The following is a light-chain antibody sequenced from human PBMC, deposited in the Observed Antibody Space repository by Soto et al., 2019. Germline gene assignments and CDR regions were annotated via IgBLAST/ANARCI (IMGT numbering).Light chain of an antibody. CDR2: GAS. V-gene: IGKV3-20*01. J-gene: IGKJ4*01. CDR3: QQYGSSPLT. Sequence: DIVLTQTKGTLSLSPGERATLSCRASQSVSSSYLAWYQQKPGQAPRLLIYGASSRATGIPDRFSGSGSGTDFTLTISRLEPEDFAVYYCQQYGSSPLTFGGGTKVDIK. CDR1: QSVSSSY.